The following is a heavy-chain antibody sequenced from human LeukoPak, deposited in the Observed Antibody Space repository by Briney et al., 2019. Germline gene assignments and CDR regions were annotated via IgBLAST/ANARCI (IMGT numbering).Heavy chain of an antibody. J-gene: IGHJ4*02. V-gene: IGHV4-39*01. CDR1: GGSISGSHYY. Sequence: PSETLPLTCSVSGGSISGSHYYWGWVRQPPGKGLEWIGSINYSGSTYYNPSLKSRVTISVDTSKNQFSLNLNSVTAADTAVYYCTRLSDYWGQGTQVTVSS. CDR3: TRLSDY. CDR2: INYSGST.